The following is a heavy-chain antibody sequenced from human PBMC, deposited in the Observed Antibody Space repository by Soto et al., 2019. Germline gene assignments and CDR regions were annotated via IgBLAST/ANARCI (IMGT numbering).Heavy chain of an antibody. CDR1: GYTFTSYG. V-gene: IGHV1-18*01. CDR2: ISAYNGNT. CDR3: ARELHYYDSSGYYRYYGMDV. J-gene: IGHJ6*02. D-gene: IGHD3-22*01. Sequence: ASVKVSCKASGYTFTSYGISWVRQAPGQGLEWMGWISAYNGNTNYAQKLQGRVTMTTDTSTSTAYMELRSLRSDDTAVYYCARELHYYDSSGYYRYYGMDVWGQGTTVTAP.